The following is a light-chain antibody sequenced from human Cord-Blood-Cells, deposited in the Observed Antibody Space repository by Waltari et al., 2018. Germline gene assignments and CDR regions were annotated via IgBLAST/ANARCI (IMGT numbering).Light chain of an antibody. Sequence: QPALTQPRPVSGSPGQSVPIPCPGTRSDVGRYNYFSWYQQHPGKAPKLMIYDVSKRPSGVPDRFSGSKSGNTASLTISGLQAEDEADYYCCSYAGSYTFFCGGTKLTVL. V-gene: IGLV2-11*01. J-gene: IGLJ2*01. CDR1: RSDVGRYNY. CDR2: DVS. CDR3: CSYAGSYTF.